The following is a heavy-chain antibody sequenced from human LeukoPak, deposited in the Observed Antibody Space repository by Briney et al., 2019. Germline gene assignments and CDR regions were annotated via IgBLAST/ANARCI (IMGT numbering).Heavy chain of an antibody. J-gene: IGHJ4*02. CDR3: ARSTVNTMIVVVIDDY. Sequence: ASVKVSCKASGYTFTDYYMHWVRQAPGQGLELMRWINPNSGGTNYAQKFQGRVTMTRDTSISTAYMELSRLRSDDTAVYYCARSTVNTMIVVVIDDYWGQGTLVTVSS. D-gene: IGHD3-22*01. CDR1: GYTFTDYY. V-gene: IGHV1-2*02. CDR2: INPNSGGT.